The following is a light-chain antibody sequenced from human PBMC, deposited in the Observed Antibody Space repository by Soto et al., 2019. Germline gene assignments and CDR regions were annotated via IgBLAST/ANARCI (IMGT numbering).Light chain of an antibody. Sequence: ERVMTQSPVTLSVSPGESVTLSCRASQSVSRSLAWYQQKPGQAPRLLISDASTRATGIPARFSGSGSGTEFTLTISSLQSEDFALYYCHQYNSWPPGTFGQGTKVDIK. V-gene: IGKV3-15*01. J-gene: IGKJ2*01. CDR1: QSVSRS. CDR2: DAS. CDR3: HQYNSWPPGT.